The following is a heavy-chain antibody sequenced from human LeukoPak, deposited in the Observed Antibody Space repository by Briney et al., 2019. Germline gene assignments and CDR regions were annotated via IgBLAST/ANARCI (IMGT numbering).Heavy chain of an antibody. CDR2: IRYDGSNK. CDR3: AKDYEYSSSGDAFDI. CDR1: GFTFSSYG. Sequence: GGFLRLSCAASGFTFSSYGMHWVRQAPGKGLEWVAFIRYDGSNKYYADSVKGRFTISRDNSKNTLYLQMNSLRAEDTAVYYCAKDYEYSSSGDAFDIWGQGTMVTVSS. D-gene: IGHD6-6*01. V-gene: IGHV3-30*02. J-gene: IGHJ3*02.